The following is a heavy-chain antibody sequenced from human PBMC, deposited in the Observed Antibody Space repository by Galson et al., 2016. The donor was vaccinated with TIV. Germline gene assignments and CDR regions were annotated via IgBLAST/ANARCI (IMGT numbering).Heavy chain of an antibody. CDR3: AAGHWYSGSSSQKRFYFDY. Sequence: SVKVSCKASGFMFTSSAMQWVRQARGERLEWIGWIVVGSGDTDHAQKFQERVTLIRDMSTRTVYMELRSLRSEDTAVYYCAAGHWYSGSSSQKRFYFDYWSQGTLVTVSS. CDR2: IVVGSGDT. CDR1: GFMFTSSA. J-gene: IGHJ4*02. D-gene: IGHD1-26*01. V-gene: IGHV1-58*02.